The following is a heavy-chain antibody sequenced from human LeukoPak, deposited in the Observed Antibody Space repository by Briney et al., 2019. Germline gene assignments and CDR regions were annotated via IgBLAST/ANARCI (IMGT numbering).Heavy chain of an antibody. CDR2: IYSMGST. Sequence: PSESLSLTCTVSGGSISSYYWSWIRQPPGEGLGWIGYIYSMGSTTYNPSLKSRVTISVDTSKNQFSLKLSSVTAADTAVYYCARAVFYDSSGYYPHYYYYYMDVWGKGTTVTISS. J-gene: IGHJ6*03. CDR1: GGSISSYY. D-gene: IGHD3-22*01. CDR3: ARAVFYDSSGYYPHYYYYYMDV. V-gene: IGHV4-59*01.